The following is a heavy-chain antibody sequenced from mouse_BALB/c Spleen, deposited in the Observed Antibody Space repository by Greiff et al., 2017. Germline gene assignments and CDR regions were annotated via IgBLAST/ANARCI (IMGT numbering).Heavy chain of an antibody. V-gene: IGHV2-6-7*01. CDR3: ARDYIYYGYDDAMDY. J-gene: IGHJ4*01. CDR1: GFSLTGYG. CDR2: IWGDGST. Sequence: QVQLKESGPGLVAPSQSLSITCTVSGFSLTGYGVNWVRQPPGKGLEWLGMIWGDGSTDYNSALKSRLSISKDNSKSQVFLKMNSLQTDDTARYYCARDYIYYGYDDAMDYWGQGTSVTVSS. D-gene: IGHD2-2*01.